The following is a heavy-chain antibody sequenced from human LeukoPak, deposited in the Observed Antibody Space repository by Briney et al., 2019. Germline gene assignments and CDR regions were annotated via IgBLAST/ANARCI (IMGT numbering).Heavy chain of an antibody. CDR1: GYTFTGYY. CDR2: INPNSGGT. Sequence: ASVKVSCKASGYTFTGYYMHWVRQAPGQGLEWMGWINPNSGGTSYAQKFQGRVTMTRDTSISTAYMELSRLRSDDTAVYYCARVWQWLVAFDIWGQGTMVTVSS. J-gene: IGHJ3*02. D-gene: IGHD6-19*01. CDR3: ARVWQWLVAFDI. V-gene: IGHV1-2*02.